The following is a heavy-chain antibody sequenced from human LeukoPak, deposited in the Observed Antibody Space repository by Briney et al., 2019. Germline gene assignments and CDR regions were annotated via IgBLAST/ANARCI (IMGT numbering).Heavy chain of an antibody. D-gene: IGHD3-3*01. CDR3: ARDPSITIFGVVLPWFDP. CDR1: GGTFSSYA. V-gene: IGHV1-69*04. Sequence: SVKVSCKASGGTFSSYAISWVRQAPGQGLEWMGRIIPILGIANYAQKFQGRVTITADKSTSTAYMELSSLRSEDTAVYYCARDPSITIFGVVLPWFDPWGQGTLVTVSS. J-gene: IGHJ5*02. CDR2: IIPILGIA.